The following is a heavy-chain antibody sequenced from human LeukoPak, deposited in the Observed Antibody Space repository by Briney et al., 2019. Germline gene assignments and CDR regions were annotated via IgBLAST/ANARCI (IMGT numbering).Heavy chain of an antibody. CDR1: GFTFTSYA. CDR3: AKRIVVAGSVHGMDV. J-gene: IGHJ6*04. D-gene: IGHD6-19*01. V-gene: IGHV3-23*01. CDR2: ISGSGAGT. Sequence: GGPLRLSCAASGFTFTSYAVRWPRQAPGKGLEWVSTISGSGAGTYYADSVKGRFTISRDNSKNTLYLQMNSLRAEGTAVYYCAKRIVVAGSVHGMDVWGRGTTVTVSS.